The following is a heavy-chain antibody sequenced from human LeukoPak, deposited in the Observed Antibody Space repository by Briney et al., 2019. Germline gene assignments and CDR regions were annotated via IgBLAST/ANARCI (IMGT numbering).Heavy chain of an antibody. CDR2: IYYSGST. Sequence: SETLSLTCIVSGGSISSYYWNWIRQPPGKGLEWIGSIYYSGSTYYNPSLKSRVTISVDTSKNQFSLKLSSVTAADTAVYYCARLLSSGYYYDWFDPWGQGTLVTVSS. J-gene: IGHJ5*02. D-gene: IGHD3-22*01. V-gene: IGHV4-39*01. CDR3: ARLLSSGYYYDWFDP. CDR1: GGSISSYY.